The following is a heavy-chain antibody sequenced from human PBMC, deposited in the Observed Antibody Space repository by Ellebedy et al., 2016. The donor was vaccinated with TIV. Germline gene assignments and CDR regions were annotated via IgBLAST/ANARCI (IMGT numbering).Heavy chain of an antibody. J-gene: IGHJ4*02. Sequence: PGGSLRLSCAASGFIFSNYAMSWVRQAPGKGLEWVSAISGSGGSTYYADSLKGRFTISRDNYKNTLHLQMNSLRAEDTAVYYCAKLPEYYYDSSGYSAYFDYWGQGTLVTVSS. CDR2: ISGSGGST. V-gene: IGHV3-23*01. CDR3: AKLPEYYYDSSGYSAYFDY. D-gene: IGHD3-22*01. CDR1: GFIFSNYA.